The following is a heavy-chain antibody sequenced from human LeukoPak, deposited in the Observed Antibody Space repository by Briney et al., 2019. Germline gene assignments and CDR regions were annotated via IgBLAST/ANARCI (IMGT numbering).Heavy chain of an antibody. Sequence: PGGSLRLSCAASGFTFSSYAMSWVRQAPGKGLEWVSAISGSGGSTYYADSVKGRFTISGDNSKNTLYLQMNSLRAEDTAVYYCARGLKYYYYYGMDVWGQGTTVTVSS. CDR2: ISGSGGST. CDR1: GFTFSSYA. J-gene: IGHJ6*02. CDR3: ARGLKYYYYYGMDV. V-gene: IGHV3-23*01.